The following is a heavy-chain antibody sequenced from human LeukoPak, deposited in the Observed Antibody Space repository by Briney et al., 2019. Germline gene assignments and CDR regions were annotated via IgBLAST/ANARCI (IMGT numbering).Heavy chain of an antibody. J-gene: IGHJ4*02. CDR3: ARELFSSGSCPDG. V-gene: IGHV3-33*01. D-gene: IGHD3-10*01. CDR2: IWSDGSNK. CDR1: GFTFSYYA. Sequence: PGGSLRLSCSASGFTFSYYAFHWVRQAPGKGLEWVALIWSDGSNKYYADSVKGRITISRDNSKNTVYLQMNSLRAEDTAVYYCARELFSSGSCPDGWGQGTLVTVSS.